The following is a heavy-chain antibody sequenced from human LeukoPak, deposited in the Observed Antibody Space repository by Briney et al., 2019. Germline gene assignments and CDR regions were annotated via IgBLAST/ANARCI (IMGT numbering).Heavy chain of an antibody. D-gene: IGHD3-16*02. CDR1: GGSISSGDYY. CDR3: ARVYYDYVWGSYRPYYFDY. CDR2: IYYSGST. J-gene: IGHJ4*02. V-gene: IGHV4-61*08. Sequence: SETLSLTCTVSGGSISSGDYYWSWIRQPPGKGLEWIGYIYYSGSTNYNPSLKSRVTISVDTSKNQFSLKLSSVTAADTAVYYCARVYYDYVWGSYRPYYFDYWGQGTLVTVSS.